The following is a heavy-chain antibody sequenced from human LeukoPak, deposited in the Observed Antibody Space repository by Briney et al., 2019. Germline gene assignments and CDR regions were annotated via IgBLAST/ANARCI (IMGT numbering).Heavy chain of an antibody. Sequence: GGSLRLSCAASGFIFNTYVMTWVRQAPGKGLEWLSSISGSGGSTYYADPVEGRFTISRDNSKNTLYLQMNNLRAEDTAMYYCAKGTYSGNSYHFDYWGQGTLVTVSS. D-gene: IGHD1-26*01. V-gene: IGHV3-23*01. CDR1: GFIFNTYV. J-gene: IGHJ4*02. CDR2: ISGSGGST. CDR3: AKGTYSGNSYHFDY.